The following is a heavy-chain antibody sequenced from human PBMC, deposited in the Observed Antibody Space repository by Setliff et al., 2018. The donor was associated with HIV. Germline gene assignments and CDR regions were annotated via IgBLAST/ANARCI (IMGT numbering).Heavy chain of an antibody. J-gene: IGHJ4*02. CDR2: IYHSGST. Sequence: SETLSLTCTASGYSISSGYYWGWIRQPPGKGLEWIGSIYHSGSTYYNPSLKSRVTISVDTSKNQFSLKLSSVTAADTAVYYCARDGYSSSWYVISGSFDYWGQGILVTVSS. CDR1: GYSISSGYY. D-gene: IGHD6-13*01. V-gene: IGHV4-38-2*02. CDR3: ARDGYSSSWYVISGSFDY.